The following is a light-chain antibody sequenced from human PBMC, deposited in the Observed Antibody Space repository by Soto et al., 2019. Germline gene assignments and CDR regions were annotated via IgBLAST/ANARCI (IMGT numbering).Light chain of an antibody. CDR3: QSFDSTSRV. Sequence: NFMLTQPHSVSESPGKTVIISCTRSSGSIDSNYVQWFQKRPGSAPTTVIFNDDQRPSGVPARFSGSVDSSSNSASLTISGLRTEDEAAYYCQSFDSTSRVFGGGTQRPS. CDR1: SGSIDSNY. J-gene: IGLJ3*02. CDR2: NDD. V-gene: IGLV6-57*04.